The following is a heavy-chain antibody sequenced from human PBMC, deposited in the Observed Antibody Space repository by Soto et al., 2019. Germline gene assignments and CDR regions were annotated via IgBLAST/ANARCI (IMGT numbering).Heavy chain of an antibody. V-gene: IGHV4-59*01. J-gene: IGHJ4*02. Sequence: PSETLSLTCTVSGGSISSYYWAWIRQPPGKRLEWIGYVYYTGSTSYNPSLRSRVNISVDTSKNQFSLKLASVTAADTAEYFCAREVPSTVTSYFDSWGQGILVTVSS. CDR1: GGSISSYY. CDR2: VYYTGST. CDR3: AREVPSTVTSYFDS. D-gene: IGHD4-17*01.